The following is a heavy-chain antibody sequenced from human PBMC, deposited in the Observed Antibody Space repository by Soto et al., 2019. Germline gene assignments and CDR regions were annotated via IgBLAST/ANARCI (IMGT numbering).Heavy chain of an antibody. CDR2: INPNSGGT. D-gene: IGHD2-15*01. CDR1: GYTFTGYY. J-gene: IGHJ6*02. CDR3: ARDSVAANYYYYYGMDV. Sequence: ASVKVSCKASGYTFTGYYMHWVRQAPGQGLEWMGWINPNSGGTNYAQKFQGRVTMTRDTSISTAYMELSRLRSDDTAVYYCARDSVAANYYYYYGMDVWGQGTTVTSP. V-gene: IGHV1-2*02.